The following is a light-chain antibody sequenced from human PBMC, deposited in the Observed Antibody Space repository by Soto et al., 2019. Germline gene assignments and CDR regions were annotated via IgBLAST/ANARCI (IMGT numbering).Light chain of an antibody. CDR3: QQRSNSIT. Sequence: EIVLTQSPGTLSLSPGERAPLSCRASQSVSNNYLAWYQQKPGQAPRILIYGASNRATGIPARFSGGGSGTDSTLTISSLEPEDFAVYYCQQRSNSITFGQGTRLEIK. V-gene: IGKV3D-20*02. CDR2: GAS. J-gene: IGKJ5*01. CDR1: QSVSNNY.